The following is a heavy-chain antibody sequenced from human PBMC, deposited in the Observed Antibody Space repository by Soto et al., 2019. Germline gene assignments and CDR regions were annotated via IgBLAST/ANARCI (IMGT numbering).Heavy chain of an antibody. CDR3: ATRSGTSRDYFDY. CDR1: AYTFTSYY. CDR2: INPGGGST. Sequence: QVQLVQSEAEVKEPGASVKVSCKASAYTFTSYYIHWVRQAPGQGLDWMGIINPGGGSTSNTQKFQGRVTMTRDTSTSTVHMELSSLRSEDTAVYYCATRSGTSRDYFDYWGQGTLVTVSS. V-gene: IGHV1-46*01. J-gene: IGHJ4*02.